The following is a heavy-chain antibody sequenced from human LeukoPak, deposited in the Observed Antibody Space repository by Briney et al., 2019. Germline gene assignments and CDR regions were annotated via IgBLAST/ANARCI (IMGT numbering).Heavy chain of an antibody. V-gene: IGHV3-48*03. CDR2: ISDSGSII. Sequence: GGSLRLSCAASGFTFSSYEMNWVRQAPGKGLEWVPNISDSGSIIYYADSVKGRFTVSRDNARKSLYLQMNSLRTEDTAVYYCARGGGAAAGTRIDYWGQGTLVTVSS. J-gene: IGHJ4*02. D-gene: IGHD6-13*01. CDR1: GFTFSSYE. CDR3: ARGGGAAAGTRIDY.